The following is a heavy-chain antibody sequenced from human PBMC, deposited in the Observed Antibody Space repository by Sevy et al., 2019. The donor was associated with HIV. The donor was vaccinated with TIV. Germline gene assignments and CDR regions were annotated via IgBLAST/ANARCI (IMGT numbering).Heavy chain of an antibody. CDR2: VNNRGIT. V-gene: IGHV4-4*07. CDR1: GGSVRKFY. Sequence: PESLSLTCSVSGGSVRKFYWSWIRQSAGKGLEWIGHVNNRGITTYNPSLKSRLSMSLDTSNNQFSLKLTSVTAADTAVYYCARADTVIRGIWAFDFWGPGTRVSVSS. J-gene: IGHJ4*02. D-gene: IGHD3-10*01. CDR3: ARADTVIRGIWAFDF.